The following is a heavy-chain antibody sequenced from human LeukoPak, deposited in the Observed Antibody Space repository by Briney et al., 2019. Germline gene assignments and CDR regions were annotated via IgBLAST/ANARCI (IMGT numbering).Heavy chain of an antibody. J-gene: IGHJ4*02. CDR3: ARDRYSYGFDY. V-gene: IGHV4-30-2*01. Sequence: SQTLSLTCTVSGGSISSGGYSWSWIRQPPGKGLEWIGYIYHSGSTYYNPSLKSRVTISVDRSKNQFSLKLSSVTAADTAVYYCARDRYSYGFDYWGQGTLVTVSS. CDR1: GGSISSGGYS. CDR2: IYHSGST. D-gene: IGHD5-18*01.